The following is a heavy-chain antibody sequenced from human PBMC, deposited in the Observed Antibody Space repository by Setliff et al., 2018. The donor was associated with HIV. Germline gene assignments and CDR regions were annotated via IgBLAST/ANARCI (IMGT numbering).Heavy chain of an antibody. CDR2: VYYTGST. J-gene: IGHJ4*02. D-gene: IGHD6-6*01. CDR1: GGSVSSSGYY. Sequence: PSETLSLTCTLSGGSVSSSGYYWGWLRQPPGQGPEWIGSVYYTGSTYYSLSLNSRVTISVDTSKNQFSLKLSSVTAADTAVYYCARGGYIAARFYYFDYWGQGLLVTVS. V-gene: IGHV4-39*07. CDR3: ARGGYIAARFYYFDY.